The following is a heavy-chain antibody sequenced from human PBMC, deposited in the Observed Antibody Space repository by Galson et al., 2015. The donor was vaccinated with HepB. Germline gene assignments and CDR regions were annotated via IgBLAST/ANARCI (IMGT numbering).Heavy chain of an antibody. Sequence: SLRLSCAASGFTFSSYAMHWVRQAPGKGLEWVAVISYDGSNKYYADSVKGRFTISRDNSKNTLYLQMNSLRAEDTAVYYCARDAAGIAARLRYYYYMDVWGKGTTVTVSS. D-gene: IGHD6-6*01. CDR2: ISYDGSNK. J-gene: IGHJ6*03. CDR1: GFTFSSYA. CDR3: ARDAAGIAARLRYYYYMDV. V-gene: IGHV3-30-3*01.